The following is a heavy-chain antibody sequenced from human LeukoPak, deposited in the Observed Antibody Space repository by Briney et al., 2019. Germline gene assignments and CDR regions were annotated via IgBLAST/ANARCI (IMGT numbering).Heavy chain of an antibody. CDR1: GFSFTNTW. D-gene: IGHD2-15*01. V-gene: IGHV3-15*01. J-gene: IGHJ4*02. Sequence: GGSLRLSCEASGFSFTNTWMSWVRQAPGKGLEWVGRVKSKADDGTTDYAAPVQGRFTISRDNAKNSLYLQMNSLRAEDTAVYYCASTPQVGRYWVPVGLRDYWGQGTLVTVSS. CDR2: VKSKADDGTT. CDR3: ASTPQVGRYWVPVGLRDY.